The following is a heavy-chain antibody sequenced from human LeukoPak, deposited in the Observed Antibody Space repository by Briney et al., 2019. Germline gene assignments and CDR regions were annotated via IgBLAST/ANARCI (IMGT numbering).Heavy chain of an antibody. CDR3: ARAGGITIFGVVMDKHFDY. CDR2: ISAYNGNT. Sequence: ASVKVSCKASGYTLTSYGISWVRQAPGQGLEWMGWISAYNGNTNYAQKLQGRVTMTTDTSTSTAYMELRSLRSDDTAVYYCARAGGITIFGVVMDKHFDYWGQGTLVTVSS. J-gene: IGHJ4*02. D-gene: IGHD3-3*01. CDR1: GYTLTSYG. V-gene: IGHV1-18*01.